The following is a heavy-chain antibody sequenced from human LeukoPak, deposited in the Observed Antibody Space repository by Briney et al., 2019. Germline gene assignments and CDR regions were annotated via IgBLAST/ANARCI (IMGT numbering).Heavy chain of an antibody. D-gene: IGHD1/OR15-1a*01. CDR1: GGTFSSYA. J-gene: IGHJ3*02. V-gene: IGHV1-69*06. Sequence: SVKVSCKASGGTFSSYAISWVRQAPGQGLEWMGGIIPIFGTANYAQKFQGRVTITADKSTSTAYMELSSLRSEDTAVYYCARGWRTSDDAFDIWGQGTMVTVPS. CDR2: IIPIFGTA. CDR3: ARGWRTSDDAFDI.